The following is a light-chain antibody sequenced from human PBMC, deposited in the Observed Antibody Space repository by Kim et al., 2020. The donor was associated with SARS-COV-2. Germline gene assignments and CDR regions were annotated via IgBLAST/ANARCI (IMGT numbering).Light chain of an antibody. J-gene: IGLJ2*01. CDR1: SSDVGGYNY. V-gene: IGLV2-8*01. CDR3: SSYAGSNIVL. CDR2: EVS. Sequence: QSALTQPPSASESPGQSVTISCTGSSSDVGGYNYVSWYQQHPGKAPKLMIYEVSERPSGVPDRFSGSKSGNTASLTVSGLQAEDEADYYCSSYAGSNIVLFGGGTQLTVL.